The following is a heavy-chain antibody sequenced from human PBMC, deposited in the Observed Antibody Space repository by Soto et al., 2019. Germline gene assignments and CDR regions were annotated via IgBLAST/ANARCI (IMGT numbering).Heavy chain of an antibody. CDR2: ISSSGSTI. J-gene: IGHJ6*02. CDR3: ARDSSGWYSYYYYGMDV. V-gene: IGHV3-48*03. CDR1: GFTFSSYE. Sequence: EVQLVESGGGLVQPGGSLRLSCAASGFTFSSYEMNWVRQAPGKGLEWVSYISSSGSTIYYADSVKGRFTISRDNAKNSLDLQMNSLRAEDTAVYYCARDSSGWYSYYYYGMDVWGQGTTVTVSS. D-gene: IGHD6-19*01.